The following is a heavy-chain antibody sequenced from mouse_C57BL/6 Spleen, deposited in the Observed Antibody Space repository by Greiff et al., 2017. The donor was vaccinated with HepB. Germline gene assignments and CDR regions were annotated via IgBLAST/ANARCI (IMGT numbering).Heavy chain of an antibody. CDR2: ISSGSSTI. Sequence: EVQRVESGGGLVKPGGSLKLSCAASGFTFSDYGMHWVRQAPEKGLEWVAYISSGSSTIYYADTVKGRFTISRDNAKNTLFLQMTSLRSEDTAMYYCARRRATMIPSFDYWGQGTTLTVSS. CDR3: ARRRATMIPSFDY. J-gene: IGHJ2*01. V-gene: IGHV5-17*01. D-gene: IGHD2-4*01. CDR1: GFTFSDYG.